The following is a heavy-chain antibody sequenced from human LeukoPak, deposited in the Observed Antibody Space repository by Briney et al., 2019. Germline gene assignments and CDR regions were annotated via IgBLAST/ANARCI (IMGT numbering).Heavy chain of an antibody. CDR1: GSTFSSYA. CDR3: AKGVHQLVYKYGMDV. CDR2: IIPIFGTA. J-gene: IGHJ6*01. D-gene: IGHD4/OR15-4a*01. Sequence: GSSVKVSCKASGSTFSSYAISWVRQAPGQGLEWMGGIIPIFGTANYAQKFQGRVTITADKSTSTAYMELSSLRSEDTAVYYCAKGVHQLVYKYGMDVWGRGTTVTVSS. V-gene: IGHV1-69*06.